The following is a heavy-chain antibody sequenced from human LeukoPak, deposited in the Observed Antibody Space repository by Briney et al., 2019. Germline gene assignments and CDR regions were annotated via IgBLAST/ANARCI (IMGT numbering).Heavy chain of an antibody. CDR2: IYSTGST. V-gene: IGHV4-4*08. CDR1: GFTFSSYE. Sequence: PEGSLRHSCAASGFTFSSYEMNWVRQAPGKGLEWIGSIYSTGSTYKNPSLKSRVTISVDTSKNQFSLKLSSVTAADTAVYYCARDFNGDYGLTYYHYYMDVWGKGTTVTVSS. D-gene: IGHD4-17*01. CDR3: ARDFNGDYGLTYYHYYMDV. J-gene: IGHJ6*03.